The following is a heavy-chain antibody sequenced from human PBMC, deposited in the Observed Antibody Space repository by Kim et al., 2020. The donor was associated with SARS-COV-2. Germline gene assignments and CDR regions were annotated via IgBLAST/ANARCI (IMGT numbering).Heavy chain of an antibody. Sequence: GGSLRLSCAASGFTFSSYGMHWVRQAPGKGLEWVAVISYDGSNKYYADSVKGRFTISRDNSKNTLYLQMNSLRAEDTAVYYCAKAGRIEYSSSFDYWGQG. V-gene: IGHV3-30*18. D-gene: IGHD6-6*01. CDR3: AKAGRIEYSSSFDY. CDR1: GFTFSSYG. CDR2: ISYDGSNK. J-gene: IGHJ4*02.